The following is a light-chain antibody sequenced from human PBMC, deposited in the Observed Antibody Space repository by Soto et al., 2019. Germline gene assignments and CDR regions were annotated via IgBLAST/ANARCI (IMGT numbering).Light chain of an antibody. CDR1: QSINTN. V-gene: IGKV3-15*01. Sequence: ETVVTQSPATLSVSPGERATLSCRSSQSINTNLAWYQQKPGQAPRLLNYRASTRATGIPARFSGSGSGTEFTLTIDSLQSEDFATYYCQQYDDWPEYTFGQGTKLEIK. CDR3: QQYDDWPEYT. J-gene: IGKJ2*01. CDR2: RAS.